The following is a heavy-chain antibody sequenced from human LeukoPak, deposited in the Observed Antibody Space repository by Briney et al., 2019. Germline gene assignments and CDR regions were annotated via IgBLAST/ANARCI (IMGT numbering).Heavy chain of an antibody. J-gene: IGHJ4*02. Sequence: GGSLRLSCAASGFTFDDYAMHWVRQAPGKGLEWVSGISWNSGSIGYADSVKGRFTISRDNARTSLYLQMNSLRAEDTAVYYCARDYRARLDYWGQGTLVTVSS. CDR1: GFTFDDYA. V-gene: IGHV3-9*01. CDR3: ARDYRARLDY. CDR2: ISWNSGSI.